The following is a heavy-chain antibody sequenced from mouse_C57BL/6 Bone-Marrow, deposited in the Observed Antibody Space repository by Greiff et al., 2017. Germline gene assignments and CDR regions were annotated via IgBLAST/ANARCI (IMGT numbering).Heavy chain of an antibody. CDR1: GFTFSDYG. CDR2: ISSGSSTI. J-gene: IGHJ4*01. Sequence: EVKLVESGGGLVKPGGSLKLSCAASGFTFSDYGMHWVRQAPEKGLEWVAYISSGSSTIYYADTVKGRFTISRDNAKNTLFLQMNSLRAEDTAMYYWARTYGTIYVYAMDYWGQGTSVTVSS. CDR3: ARTYGTIYVYAMDY. V-gene: IGHV5-17*01. D-gene: IGHD1-1*01.